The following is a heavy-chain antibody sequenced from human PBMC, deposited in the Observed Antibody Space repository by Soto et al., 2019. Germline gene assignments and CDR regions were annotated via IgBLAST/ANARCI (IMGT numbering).Heavy chain of an antibody. D-gene: IGHD4-17*01. Sequence: GGSLRLSCAASGFTFSSYAMHWVRQAPGKGLEWVAVISYDGSNKYYADSVKGRFTISRDNSKNTLYLQMNSLRAEDTAVYYCASDDYGDYPRYYYGMDVWGQGTTVTVSS. J-gene: IGHJ6*02. CDR2: ISYDGSNK. CDR1: GFTFSSYA. CDR3: ASDDYGDYPRYYYGMDV. V-gene: IGHV3-30-3*01.